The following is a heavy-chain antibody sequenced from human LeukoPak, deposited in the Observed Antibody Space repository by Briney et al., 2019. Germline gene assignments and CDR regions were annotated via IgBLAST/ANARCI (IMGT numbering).Heavy chain of an antibody. J-gene: IGHJ4*02. Sequence: GGSLRLSCAASGFTFSNYWMSWVRQAPGKGLEWVANMNLDGSEKYYVDSVKGRFTISRDNAKSSLYLQMNSLRAEDTAVYHCARRFCSSGSCYPDYWGQGTLVTVSS. CDR2: MNLDGSEK. V-gene: IGHV3-7*01. CDR1: GFTFSNYW. D-gene: IGHD2-15*01. CDR3: ARRFCSSGSCYPDY.